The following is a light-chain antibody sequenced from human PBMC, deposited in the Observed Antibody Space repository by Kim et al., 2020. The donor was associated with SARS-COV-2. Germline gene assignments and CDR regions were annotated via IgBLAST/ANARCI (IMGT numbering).Light chain of an antibody. Sequence: EIVLTQSPGTLSLSPGERATLSCRASQSVSSSYLAWYQQKPGQAPRLLIYGASSRATGIPDRFSGSGSGTDVTLTISRLEPEDFAVYYCQPYGSSPLTFGGGTKVDIK. CDR1: QSVSSSY. V-gene: IGKV3-20*01. J-gene: IGKJ4*01. CDR2: GAS. CDR3: QPYGSSPLT.